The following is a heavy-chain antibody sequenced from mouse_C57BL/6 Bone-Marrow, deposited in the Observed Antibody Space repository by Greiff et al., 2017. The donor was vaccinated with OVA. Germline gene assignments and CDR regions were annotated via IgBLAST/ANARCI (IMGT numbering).Heavy chain of an antibody. CDR1: GYTFTSYW. CDR3: ARWDCSSYGDWYFDV. CDR2: IYPGSGST. V-gene: IGHV1-55*01. J-gene: IGHJ1*03. Sequence: QVQLQQPGAELVKPGASVKMSCKASGYTFTSYWITWVKQRPGQGLEWIGDIYPGSGSTNYNEKFKSKATLTVDTSSSTAYMQLSSLTSEDSAVYYCARWDCSSYGDWYFDVWGTGTTVTVSS. D-gene: IGHD1-1*01.